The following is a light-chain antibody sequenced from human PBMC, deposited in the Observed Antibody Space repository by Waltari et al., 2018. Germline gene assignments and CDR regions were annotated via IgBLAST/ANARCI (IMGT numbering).Light chain of an antibody. CDR3: QQYDNWPRT. Sequence: EIVLTQSPVTLSVSPGETATLSCRASQNIARYLAWYQQRPGQPPRLLIHAASTRATGVPARFSGSGAGTEFTLAISNLQSEDFAFYYCQQYDNWPRTFGQGTKVEI. CDR2: AAS. V-gene: IGKV3-15*01. J-gene: IGKJ1*01. CDR1: QNIARY.